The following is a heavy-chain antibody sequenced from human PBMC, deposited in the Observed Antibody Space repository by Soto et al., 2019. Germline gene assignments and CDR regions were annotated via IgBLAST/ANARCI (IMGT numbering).Heavy chain of an antibody. Sequence: SQTLSLTCAISGDSVSSNSAASNWIRQSPSRGLEWLGRTYYRSKWYNDYAVSVKSRITINPDTSKNQFSLQLNSVTPEDTAVYYCARGEDCYYGMDVWGQGSTVSVSS. J-gene: IGHJ6*02. CDR1: GDSVSSNSAA. CDR2: TYYRSKWYN. CDR3: ARGEDCYYGMDV. D-gene: IGHD1-26*01. V-gene: IGHV6-1*01.